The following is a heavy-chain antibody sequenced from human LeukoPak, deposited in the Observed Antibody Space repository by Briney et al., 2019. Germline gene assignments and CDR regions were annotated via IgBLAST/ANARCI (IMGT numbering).Heavy chain of an antibody. J-gene: IGHJ4*02. CDR3: ARREGRSASPFFFDS. V-gene: IGHV1-3*01. CDR1: GYTFSTYA. Sequence: ASVKVSCKASGYTFSTYAIHWVRQAPGQRLEWMGWINAYDNTKYSQKFQGRVTMTTDTSTNTAYMELRSLRSDDTAVYYCARREGRSASPFFFDSWGQGTLVTVSS. D-gene: IGHD6-6*01. CDR2: INAYDNT.